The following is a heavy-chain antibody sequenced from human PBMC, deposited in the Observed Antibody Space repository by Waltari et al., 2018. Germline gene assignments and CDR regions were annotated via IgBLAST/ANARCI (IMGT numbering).Heavy chain of an antibody. D-gene: IGHD6-19*01. CDR1: GFTVSSNY. Sequence: EVQLVESGGGLVQPGGSLRLSCAASGFTVSSNYMSWVRQAPGKGLEWVSVIYSGGSTYYADSVKGRFTISRDNSKNTLYLQMNSLRAEDTAVYYCARDRSIAVAGTGTDAFDIWGQGTMVTVSS. J-gene: IGHJ3*02. CDR3: ARDRSIAVAGTGTDAFDI. V-gene: IGHV3-66*02. CDR2: IYSGGST.